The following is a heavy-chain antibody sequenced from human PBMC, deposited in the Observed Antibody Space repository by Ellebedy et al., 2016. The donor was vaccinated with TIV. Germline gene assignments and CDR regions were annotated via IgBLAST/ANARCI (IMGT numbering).Heavy chain of an antibody. Sequence: GESLKISCAASGFTFSSYWMSWVRQAPGKGLEWVANINQDGSQKYYLDSVRGRFPISRDNAENSLYLQMNSLRAEDTAVYFCALQQWEIQHWGQGTPVTVSS. V-gene: IGHV3-7*03. J-gene: IGHJ1*01. CDR2: INQDGSQK. D-gene: IGHD6-19*01. CDR3: ALQQWEIQH. CDR1: GFTFSSYW.